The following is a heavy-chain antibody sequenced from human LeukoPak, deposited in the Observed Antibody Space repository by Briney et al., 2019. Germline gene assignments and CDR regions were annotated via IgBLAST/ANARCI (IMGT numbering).Heavy chain of an antibody. Sequence: GESLKISCKGSGYSFTTYWIGWVRQMPGEGLEWMGIIYPGDSDTRYSPSFQGQVTISADKSISTAYLQWSSLKASDTAMYYCARRGFGELTANDYWGQGTLVTVSS. J-gene: IGHJ4*02. CDR2: IYPGDSDT. V-gene: IGHV5-51*01. CDR3: ARRGFGELTANDY. D-gene: IGHD3-10*01. CDR1: GYSFTTYW.